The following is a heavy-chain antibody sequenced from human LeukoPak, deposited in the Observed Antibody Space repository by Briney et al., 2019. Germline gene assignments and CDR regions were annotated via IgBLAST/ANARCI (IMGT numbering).Heavy chain of an antibody. Sequence: GESLKISCKGSGYSFTSSWIGWVRQMPGKGLEWMGIIYPGDSDTRYSPSFQGQVTISADKSISTAYLQWSSLKASDTAMYYCARHVLAGMYCSSTSCSPHDYYYGMDVWGQGTTVTVSS. V-gene: IGHV5-51*01. D-gene: IGHD2-2*01. CDR1: GYSFTSSW. CDR2: IYPGDSDT. J-gene: IGHJ6*02. CDR3: ARHVLAGMYCSSTSCSPHDYYYGMDV.